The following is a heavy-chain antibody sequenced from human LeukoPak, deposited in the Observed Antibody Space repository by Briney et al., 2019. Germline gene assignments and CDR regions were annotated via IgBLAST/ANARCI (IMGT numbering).Heavy chain of an antibody. V-gene: IGHV4-61*02. CDR3: ARELDP. CDR2: IYTSGST. CDR1: GGSISSGSYY. J-gene: IGHJ5*02. Sequence: SETLSLTCTVSGGSISSGSYYWSWIRQPAGKGLEWIGRIYTSGSTNYNPSLKSRVTISVDTSKNQFSLKLSSVTAADTAVYYCARELDPWGQGTLVTVSS.